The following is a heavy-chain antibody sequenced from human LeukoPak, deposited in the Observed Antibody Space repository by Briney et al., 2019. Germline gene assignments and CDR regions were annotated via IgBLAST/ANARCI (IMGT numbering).Heavy chain of an antibody. J-gene: IGHJ4*02. D-gene: IGHD3-10*01. Sequence: PSETLSLTCAAYGGSFSGYYWSWIRQPPGKGLEWIGEINHSGSTNYNPSLKSRVTISVDTSKNQFSLKLSSVTAADTAVYYCASRYYYGSGSYYPPDYWGQGTLVTVSS. CDR2: INHSGST. CDR3: ASRYYYGSGSYYPPDY. CDR1: GGSFSGYY. V-gene: IGHV4-34*01.